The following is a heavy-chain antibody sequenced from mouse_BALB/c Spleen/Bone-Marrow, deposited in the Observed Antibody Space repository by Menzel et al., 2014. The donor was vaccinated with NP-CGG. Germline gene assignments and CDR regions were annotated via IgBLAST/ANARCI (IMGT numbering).Heavy chain of an antibody. CDR2: IHPNSGNT. V-gene: IGHV1S130*01. CDR1: GYTFTSSW. CDR3: ATGFAY. Sequence: GSVLVRPGASVKLSCKASGYTFTSSWMHWAKRRPGQGLEWIGEIHPNSGNTNYNEKFKGKATLTVDTSSSTAYVDLSSLTSEDSAVYYCATGFAYWGQGTLVTVSA. J-gene: IGHJ3*01.